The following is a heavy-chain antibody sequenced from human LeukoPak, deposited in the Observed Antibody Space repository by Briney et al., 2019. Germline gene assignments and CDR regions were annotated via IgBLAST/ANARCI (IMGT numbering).Heavy chain of an antibody. CDR1: GFTFSSYA. J-gene: IGHJ3*02. D-gene: IGHD3-16*01. CDR2: ISFDGSNK. Sequence: PGGSLRLSCAASGFTFSSYAMSWVRQAPGKGLEWVAVISFDGSNKYYADSVKGRFTISRDNSKNTLYLQMNSLRAEDTAVYYCARGGSLAFDIWGQGTMVTVSS. V-gene: IGHV3-30-3*01. CDR3: ARGGSLAFDI.